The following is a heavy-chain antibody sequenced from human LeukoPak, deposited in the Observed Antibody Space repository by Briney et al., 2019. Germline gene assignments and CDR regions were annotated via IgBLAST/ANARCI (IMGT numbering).Heavy chain of an antibody. J-gene: IGHJ5*02. D-gene: IGHD2-2*01. CDR1: GGSISSSNW. CDR2: IYHSGST. Sequence: SGTLSLTCAVSGGSISSSNWWGWVRQPPGKGLEWIGEIYHSGSTNYNPSLKSRVTISVDKSKNQFSLKLSSVTAADTAVYYCARDVEYCSSTSCYSSGWFDPWGQGTLVTVSS. CDR3: ARDVEYCSSTSCYSSGWFDP. V-gene: IGHV4-4*02.